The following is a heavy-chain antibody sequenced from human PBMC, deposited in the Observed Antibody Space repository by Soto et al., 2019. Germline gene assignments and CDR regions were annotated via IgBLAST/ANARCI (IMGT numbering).Heavy chain of an antibody. CDR2: ISGSGGST. D-gene: IGHD4-17*01. J-gene: IGHJ4*02. Sequence: PGGSLRLSCAASGFTFSSYAMSWVRQAPGKGLEWISAISGSGGSTYYADSVKGRFTISRDNSKNTLYLQMNSLRAEDTAVYYCAKARENYGDYDLSEIPGLDYWGQGTLVTVSS. CDR3: AKARENYGDYDLSEIPGLDY. CDR1: GFTFSSYA. V-gene: IGHV3-23*01.